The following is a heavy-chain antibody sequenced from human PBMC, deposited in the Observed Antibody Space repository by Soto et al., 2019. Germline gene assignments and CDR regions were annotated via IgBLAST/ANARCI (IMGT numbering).Heavy chain of an antibody. J-gene: IGHJ2*01. CDR1: GGSISSGGYS. CDR3: ARVPGL. Sequence: QLPLQESGSGLVKPSQTLSLTCAVSGGSISSGGYSWSWIRQPPGKGLEWIGYIYHSGSTYYNPSLNSRVTISVDRSKNQFSLKLSSVTAADTAVYYCARVPGLWGRGTLVTVSS. CDR2: IYHSGST. V-gene: IGHV4-30-2*01.